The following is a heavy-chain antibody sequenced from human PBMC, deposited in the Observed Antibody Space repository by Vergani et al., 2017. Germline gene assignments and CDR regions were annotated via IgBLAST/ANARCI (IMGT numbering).Heavy chain of an antibody. CDR1: GFSLSNARMG. J-gene: IGHJ3*02. D-gene: IGHD3-9*01. CDR3: ARLAFDILTDVMLFDI. Sequence: QVTLKESGPVLVKPTETLTLTCTVSGFSLSNARMGVSWIRQPPGKALEWLAHIFSNDEKSYSTSLKSRLTIYKDTSKSQVVLTMTNMDPVDTATYYCARLAFDILTDVMLFDIWGQGTMVTVSS. V-gene: IGHV2-26*01. CDR2: IFSNDEK.